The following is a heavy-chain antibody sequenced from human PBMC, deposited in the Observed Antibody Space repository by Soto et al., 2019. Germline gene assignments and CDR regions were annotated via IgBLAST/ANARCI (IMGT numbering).Heavy chain of an antibody. Sequence: EVQLLESGGGLVQPGGSLRLSCAASGFTFSSCAMGWVRQAPGKGLEWVSGISGNGGTTYYADSVKGRFTISRDTSKSTLYLQVDSLGAEDTAIYYCAKVVGDGNDYYDFWGQGTLVTVSS. CDR3: AKVVGDGNDYYDF. J-gene: IGHJ4*02. V-gene: IGHV3-23*01. D-gene: IGHD3-22*01. CDR2: ISGNGGTT. CDR1: GFTFSSCA.